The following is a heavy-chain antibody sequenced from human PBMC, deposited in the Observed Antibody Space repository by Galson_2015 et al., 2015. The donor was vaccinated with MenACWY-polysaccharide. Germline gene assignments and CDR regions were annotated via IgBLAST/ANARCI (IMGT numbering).Heavy chain of an antibody. Sequence: SEPLSLTCAVSGGSISSSDWWSWVRQPPGEGLEWIGEIHHTENTNYNSSLKSRVSVSVDKSKNQFSLKLSSVTVADTAVYYCASRYRRTGSPYWGQGILVTVSS. CDR2: IHHTENT. CDR1: GGSISSSDW. D-gene: IGHD3-9*01. CDR3: ASRYRRTGSPY. V-gene: IGHV4-4*02. J-gene: IGHJ4*02.